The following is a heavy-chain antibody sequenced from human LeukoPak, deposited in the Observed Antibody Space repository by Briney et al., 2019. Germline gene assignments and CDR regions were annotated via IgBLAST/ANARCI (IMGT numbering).Heavy chain of an antibody. CDR2: INHSGST. CDR1: GGSFSGYY. V-gene: IGHV4-34*01. D-gene: IGHD6-13*01. Sequence: SETLSLTCAVYGGSFSGYYWSWIRQPPGKGLEWIGEINHSGSTNYNPSLKSRVTISVDTSKNQYSLKLSSVTAADTAVYYCARDAGTRSLDYWGQGTLVTVSS. CDR3: ARDAGTRSLDY. J-gene: IGHJ4*02.